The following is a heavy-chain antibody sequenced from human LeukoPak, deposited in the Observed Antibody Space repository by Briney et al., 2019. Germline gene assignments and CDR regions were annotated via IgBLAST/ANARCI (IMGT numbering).Heavy chain of an antibody. CDR2: IIHSGST. CDR1: GGSFSGYY. V-gene: IGHV4-34*01. CDR3: ARGRGRRGPSHVAGTGYYFDY. Sequence: SGTLSLTCAVYGGSFSGYYWSWIRQPPGKGLEWIGEIIHSGSTNYNPSLKSRVTISVDTSKNQFSLKLSSVTAADTAVYYCARGRGRRGPSHVAGTGYYFDYWGQGTLVTVSS. D-gene: IGHD6-19*01. J-gene: IGHJ4*02.